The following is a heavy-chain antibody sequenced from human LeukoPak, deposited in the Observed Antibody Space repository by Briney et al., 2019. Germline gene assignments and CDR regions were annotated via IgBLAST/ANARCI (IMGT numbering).Heavy chain of an antibody. D-gene: IGHD2-15*01. Sequence: GASVKVSCKASGYTFTSYDINWVRQATGQGLEWMGWMNPNSGNTGYAQKFQGRVTMTRNTSISTAYMELSSLRSEDTAVYYCARARLPEYCSGGSCYSLYYYYGIDVWGQGTTVTVSS. V-gene: IGHV1-8*01. CDR2: MNPNSGNT. CDR1: GYTFTSYD. J-gene: IGHJ6*02. CDR3: ARARLPEYCSGGSCYSLYYYYGIDV.